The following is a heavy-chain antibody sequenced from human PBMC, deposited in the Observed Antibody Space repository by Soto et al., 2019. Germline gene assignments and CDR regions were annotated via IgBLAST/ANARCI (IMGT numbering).Heavy chain of an antibody. D-gene: IGHD1-1*01. CDR3: AKDRPRRTSGYFFDY. J-gene: IGHJ4*02. CDR1: GFSISTYW. Sequence: GGTLRLSCAASGFSISTYWMSWVRQAPGKELEWVTNVKQDGSEEYYVDSVKGRFAISRDNAKNSLYLQMNSLRAEDTSLYYCAKDRPRRTSGYFFDYWGQGTPVTVSS. CDR2: VKQDGSEE. V-gene: IGHV3-7*03.